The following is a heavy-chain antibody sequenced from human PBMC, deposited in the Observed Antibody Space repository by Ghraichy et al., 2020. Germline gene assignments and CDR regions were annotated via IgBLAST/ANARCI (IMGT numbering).Heavy chain of an antibody. D-gene: IGHD5-24*01. CDR3: ARGVEMATNDY. V-gene: IGHV3-30*04. J-gene: IGHJ4*02. Sequence: GGSLRLSCAASGFTFSSYAMHWVRQAPGKGLEWVAVISYDGSNKYYADSVKGRFTISRDNSKNTLYLQMNSLRAEDTAVYYCARGVEMATNDYWGQGTLVTVSS. CDR1: GFTFSSYA. CDR2: ISYDGSNK.